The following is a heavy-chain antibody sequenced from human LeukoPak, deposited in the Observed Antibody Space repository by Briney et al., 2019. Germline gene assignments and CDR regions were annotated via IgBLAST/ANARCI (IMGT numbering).Heavy chain of an antibody. V-gene: IGHV3-21*01. D-gene: IGHD3-3*01. CDR3: AKDTKAITIFGVVAFDI. Sequence: GGSLKLSCAASGFTFSGSAMHWVRQAPGKGLEWVSSISSSSSYIYYADSVKGRFTISRDNSKNTLYLQMNSLRAEDTAAYYCAKDTKAITIFGVVAFDIWGQGTMVTVSS. CDR1: GFTFSGSA. J-gene: IGHJ3*02. CDR2: ISSSSSYI.